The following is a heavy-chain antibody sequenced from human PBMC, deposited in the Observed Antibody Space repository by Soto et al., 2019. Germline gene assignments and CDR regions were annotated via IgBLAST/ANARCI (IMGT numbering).Heavy chain of an antibody. CDR2: TYYRSKWYN. Sequence: IKQSPSRGLEWLGRTYYRSKWYNDYAAFVKSRITINPDTSKNQFTLQLNSVTPEDTAVYFRVRQTSSSLYYSGLDVWGQGATVTVSS. J-gene: IGHJ6*02. D-gene: IGHD6-6*01. CDR3: VRQTSSSLYYSGLDV. V-gene: IGHV6-1*01.